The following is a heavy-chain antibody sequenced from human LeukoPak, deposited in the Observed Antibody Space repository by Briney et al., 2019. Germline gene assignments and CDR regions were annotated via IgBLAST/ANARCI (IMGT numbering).Heavy chain of an antibody. CDR2: INHSGST. J-gene: IGHJ4*02. V-gene: IGHV4-34*01. Sequence: SETLSLTCAVYGGSFSGYYWSWIRQPPGKGLEWIGEINHSGSTNYNPSLKSRVTISVDTSKNQFSLKLSSVAAADTAVYYCARGRVAARPFDYWGQGTLVTVSS. CDR1: GGSFSGYY. D-gene: IGHD6-6*01. CDR3: ARGRVAARPFDY.